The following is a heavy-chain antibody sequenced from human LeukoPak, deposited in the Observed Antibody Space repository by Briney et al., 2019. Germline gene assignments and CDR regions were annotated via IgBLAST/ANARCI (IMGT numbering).Heavy chain of an antibody. J-gene: IGHJ6*02. CDR3: ARSGGASSPRLYYYGMDV. V-gene: IGHV1-46*01. CDR2: INPSGGST. Sequence: GASVKVSCKASGYTFTSYYMHWVRQAPGQGLEWMGIINPSGGSTSYAQKFQGRVTMTRDTSTSTVYMELSSLRSEDTAVCYCARSGGASSPRLYYYGMDVWGQGTTVTVSS. CDR1: GYTFTSYY. D-gene: IGHD6-13*01.